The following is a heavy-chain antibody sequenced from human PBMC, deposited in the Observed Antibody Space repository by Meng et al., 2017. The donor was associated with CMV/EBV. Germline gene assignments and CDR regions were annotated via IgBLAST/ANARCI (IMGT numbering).Heavy chain of an antibody. CDR2: INHSGST. CDR3: ARGPRSRWWSGSYVCRGMDV. CDR1: GGSFSGYY. D-gene: IGHD3-10*01. J-gene: IGHJ6*02. Sequence: GSLRLSCAVYGGSFSGYYWSWIRQPPGKGLEWIGEINHSGSTNYNPSLKSRVTISVDTSKNQFSLKLSSVTAADTAVYYCARGPRSRWWSGSYVCRGMDVWGQGTTVTVSS. V-gene: IGHV4-34*01.